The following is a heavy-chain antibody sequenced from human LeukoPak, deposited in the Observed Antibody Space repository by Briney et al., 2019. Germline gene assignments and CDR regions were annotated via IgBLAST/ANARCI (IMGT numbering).Heavy chain of an antibody. J-gene: IGHJ4*02. Sequence: SETLSLTCTVSGGSISSSSYYWGWIRQPPGKGLEWIGSIYYSGSTYYNPSLKSRVTISVDTSKNQFSLKLSSVTAADTAVYYCARLSRKGRGVAGPKFYFDYWGQGTLVTVSS. CDR1: GGSISSSSYY. V-gene: IGHV4-39*07. CDR3: ARLSRKGRGVAGPKFYFDY. CDR2: IYYSGST. D-gene: IGHD6-19*01.